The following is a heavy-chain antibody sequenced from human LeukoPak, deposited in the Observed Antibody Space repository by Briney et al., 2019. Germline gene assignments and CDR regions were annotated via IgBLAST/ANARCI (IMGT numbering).Heavy chain of an antibody. D-gene: IGHD3-22*01. CDR2: IKQDGSEM. V-gene: IGHV3-7*01. CDR3: ARGDYYDSGDHFNDAFGI. CDR1: GFAFSNYW. Sequence: GGSLRLSCAASGFAFSNYWMSWVRQAPGKGLEWVANIKQDGSEMFSVDSVKGRFTISRDNAKNSLYLQMNSLRAEDTAVYYCARGDYYDSGDHFNDAFGIWGQGTMVTVSS. J-gene: IGHJ3*02.